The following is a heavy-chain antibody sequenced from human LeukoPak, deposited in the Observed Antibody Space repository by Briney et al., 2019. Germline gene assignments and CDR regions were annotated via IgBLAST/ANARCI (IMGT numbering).Heavy chain of an antibody. J-gene: IGHJ4*02. Sequence: ASVKVSCKASGYTSTNYAMHWVRQAPGQGLEWMGWITPSGGTNYPQKFQGRVAITSDTSITTAYMDLSRLTSDDTAVYYCARDRYGDGFAHFDYWGQGALVTVSS. V-gene: IGHV1-2*02. CDR2: ITPSGGT. CDR3: ARDRYGDGFAHFDY. D-gene: IGHD5-24*01. CDR1: GYTSTNYA.